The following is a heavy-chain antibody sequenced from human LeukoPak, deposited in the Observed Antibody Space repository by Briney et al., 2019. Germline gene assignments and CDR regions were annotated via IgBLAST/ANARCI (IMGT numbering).Heavy chain of an antibody. CDR1: GGSISSYY. CDR3: ARDQGIWGSSWYRNNWFDP. J-gene: IGHJ5*02. D-gene: IGHD6-13*01. V-gene: IGHV4-4*07. CDR2: IYTSGST. Sequence: PSETLSLTCTVSGGSISSYYWSWIRQPPGKGLEWIGRIYTSGSTNYNPSLKSRVTMSVDTSKNQFSLKLSSVTAADTAVYYCARDQGIWGSSWYRNNWFDPWGQGTLVTVSS.